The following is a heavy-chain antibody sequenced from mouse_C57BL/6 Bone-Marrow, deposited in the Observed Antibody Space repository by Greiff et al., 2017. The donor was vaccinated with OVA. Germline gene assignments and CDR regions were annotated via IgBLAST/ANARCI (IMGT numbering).Heavy chain of an antibody. Sequence: EVQLQQSGPELVKPGASAKISCKASGYTFTDYYMNWVKQSHGKSLEWIGDINPNNGGTSYNQKFKGKATLTVDKSSSTAYMELRSLTSEDSAVYYCARRWLPWGQGTSVTVSS. CDR2: INPNNGGT. V-gene: IGHV1-26*01. J-gene: IGHJ4*01. CDR3: ARRWLP. D-gene: IGHD2-3*01. CDR1: GYTFTDYY.